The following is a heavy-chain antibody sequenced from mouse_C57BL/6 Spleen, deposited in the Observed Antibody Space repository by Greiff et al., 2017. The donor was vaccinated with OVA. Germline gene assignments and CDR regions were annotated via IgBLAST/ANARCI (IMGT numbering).Heavy chain of an antibody. CDR2: ISDGGSYT. Sequence: DVKLVESGGGLVKPGGSLKLSCAASGFTFSSYAMSWVRQTPEKRLEWVATISDGGSYTYYPDNVKGRFTISRDNAKNNLYLQMSHLKSEDTAMYYCASLWDAYYFDYWGQGTTLTVSS. CDR3: ASLWDAYYFDY. D-gene: IGHD4-1*01. V-gene: IGHV5-4*03. CDR1: GFTFSSYA. J-gene: IGHJ2*01.